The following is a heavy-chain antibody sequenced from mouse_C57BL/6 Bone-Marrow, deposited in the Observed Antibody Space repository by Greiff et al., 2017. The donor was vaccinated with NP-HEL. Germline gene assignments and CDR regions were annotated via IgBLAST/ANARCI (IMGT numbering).Heavy chain of an antibody. Sequence: VQLQQSGAELVRPGASVTLSCKASGYTFTDYEMHWVKQTPVHGLEWIGAIDPETGGTAYNQKFKGKAILTADKSSSTAYMELRSLTSEDSAVYYCTRCDYDVGGYAMDYWGQGTSVTVSS. CDR3: TRCDYDVGGYAMDY. V-gene: IGHV1-15*01. CDR1: GYTFTDYE. J-gene: IGHJ4*01. D-gene: IGHD2-4*01. CDR2: IDPETGGT.